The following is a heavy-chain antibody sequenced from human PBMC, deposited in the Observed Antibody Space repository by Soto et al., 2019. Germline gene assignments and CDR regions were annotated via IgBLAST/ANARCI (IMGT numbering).Heavy chain of an antibody. V-gene: IGHV4-31*03. CDR1: GGSFNRDGYY. CDR3: AIGSRDTALVLPRFDF. Sequence: QVQLQASGPGLVKPSQTLSLTCTVSGGSFNRDGYYWSSIRQHPEKGLEWIGYIYSSGTTYYNPSLKRRIFISMDRSKNQFAVELPSVTAADPAVYFCAIGSRDTALVLPRFDFCCQGTPVTVSS. CDR2: IYSSGTT. D-gene: IGHD5-18*01. J-gene: IGHJ4*02.